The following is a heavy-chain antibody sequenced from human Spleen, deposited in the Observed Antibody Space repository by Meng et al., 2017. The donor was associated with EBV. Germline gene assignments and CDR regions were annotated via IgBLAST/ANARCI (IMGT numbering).Heavy chain of an antibody. V-gene: IGHV4-61*01. CDR3: VSTAGQSTTWRYFDL. D-gene: IGHD1-1*01. Sequence: QVQLQESGPGLVKPSETLSLTCTVSGGYVSSGSYYWSWIRQPPGKGLEWIGYIHYDGSTNYKSSLKSRVAISVDKSSNKFSLNLTSVTAADTAVYYCVSTAGQSTTWRYFDLWGRGTLVTVFS. CDR2: IHYDGST. CDR1: GGYVSSGSYY. J-gene: IGHJ4*02.